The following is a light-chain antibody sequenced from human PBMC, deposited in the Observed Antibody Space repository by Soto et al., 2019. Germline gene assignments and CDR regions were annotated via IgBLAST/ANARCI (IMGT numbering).Light chain of an antibody. V-gene: IGKV3-11*01. Sequence: DIXLTQSPASLXLSPGEGATLXCRASHTVSGIVAWLQQRPGQAPRRLLAETSNMAKAIPARFSGSGSGTDFTLTISSLEPADFGVYYCQQRHNWPITFGQGTRLEIK. CDR1: HTVSGI. CDR2: ETS. J-gene: IGKJ5*01. CDR3: QQRHNWPIT.